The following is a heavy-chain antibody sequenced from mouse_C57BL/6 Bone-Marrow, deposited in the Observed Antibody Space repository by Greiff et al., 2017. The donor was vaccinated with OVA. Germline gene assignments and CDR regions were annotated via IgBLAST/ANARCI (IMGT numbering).Heavy chain of an antibody. D-gene: IGHD1-1*01. CDR1: GYTFTSYW. CDR2: IYPGNSDT. CDR3: TKSGSSLAWFAY. V-gene: IGHV1-5*01. Sequence: EVQLQESGTVLARPGASVKMSCKTSGYTFTSYWMHWVKQRPGQGLEWIGAIYPGNSDTSYNQKFKGKAKLTAVTSASTAYMELSSLTNEDSAVYYCTKSGSSLAWFAYWGQGTLVTVSA. J-gene: IGHJ3*01.